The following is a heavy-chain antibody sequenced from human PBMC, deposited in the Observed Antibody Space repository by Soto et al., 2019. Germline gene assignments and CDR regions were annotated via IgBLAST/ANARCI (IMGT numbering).Heavy chain of an antibody. V-gene: IGHV3-33*01. CDR1: GFTFSSYG. D-gene: IGHD3-10*01. CDR2: IWYDGSNK. Sequence: QVQLVESGGGVVQPGRTLRLSCAASGFTFSSYGMHWVRQAPGKGLEWMAVIWYDGSNKYYADSVKGRFTISRDNSKNTLYLQMNSLRAEDTAVYYCAREAPGSPPDYWGQGTLVTVSS. CDR3: AREAPGSPPDY. J-gene: IGHJ4*02.